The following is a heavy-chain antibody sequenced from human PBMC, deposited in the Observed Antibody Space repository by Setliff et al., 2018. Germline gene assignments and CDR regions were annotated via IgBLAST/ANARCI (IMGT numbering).Heavy chain of an antibody. J-gene: IGHJ4*02. CDR3: FGAGTCSY. V-gene: IGHV3-21*01. Sequence: PGGSLRLSCAASGLTFNSYAMSWVRQAPGKGLEWVSSIRSSSGNIYYADSVKGRFTISRDNAKNSLSLQMNNLRSEDTAVYYCFGAGTCSYWGQGTLVTVSS. CDR2: IRSSSGNI. D-gene: IGHD3-10*01. CDR1: GLTFNSYA.